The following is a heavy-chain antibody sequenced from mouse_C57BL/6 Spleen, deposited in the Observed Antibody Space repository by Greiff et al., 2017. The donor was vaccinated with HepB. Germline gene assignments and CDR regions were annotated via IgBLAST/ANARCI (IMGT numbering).Heavy chain of an antibody. Sequence: VKVVESGAELVKPGASVKISCKASGYAFSSYWMNWVKQRPGKGLEWIGQIYPGDGDTNYNGKFKGKATLTADKSSSTAYMQLSSLTSEDSAVYFCARWGDGYSPFAYWGQGTLVTVSA. J-gene: IGHJ3*01. CDR2: IYPGDGDT. D-gene: IGHD2-3*01. CDR1: GYAFSSYW. CDR3: ARWGDGYSPFAY. V-gene: IGHV1-80*01.